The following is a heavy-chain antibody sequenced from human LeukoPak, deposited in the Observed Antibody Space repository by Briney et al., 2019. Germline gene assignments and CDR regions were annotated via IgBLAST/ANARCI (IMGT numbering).Heavy chain of an antibody. CDR2: ISSNGGST. J-gene: IGHJ4*02. CDR3: ARETSGSYPDY. Sequence: GGSLRLSCAASGFTFSSYAMHWDRQAPGKGLEYVSAISSNGGSTYYANSVKGRFTISRDNSKNTLYLQMGSLRAEDMAVYYCARETSGSYPDYWGQGTLVTVSS. D-gene: IGHD1-26*01. CDR1: GFTFSSYA. V-gene: IGHV3-64*01.